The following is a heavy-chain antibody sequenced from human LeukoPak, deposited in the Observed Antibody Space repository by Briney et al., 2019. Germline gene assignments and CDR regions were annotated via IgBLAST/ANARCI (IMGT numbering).Heavy chain of an antibody. J-gene: IGHJ4*02. V-gene: IGHV3-48*01. Sequence: GGSLRLSCAASGFTFSSYSMNWVRQAPGKGLEWVSYIHSSSNTIYYADSVKGRFTTSRDNAKNSLYLQMNSLRAEDTAVYYCARGGTAPTPVWGQGTLVTVSS. D-gene: IGHD5-18*01. CDR3: ARGGTAPTPV. CDR2: IHSSSNTI. CDR1: GFTFSSYS.